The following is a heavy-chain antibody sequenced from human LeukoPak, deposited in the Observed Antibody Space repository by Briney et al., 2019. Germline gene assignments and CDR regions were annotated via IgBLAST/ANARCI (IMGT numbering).Heavy chain of an antibody. V-gene: IGHV4-4*07. J-gene: IGHJ4*02. CDR2: IYTSGST. Sequence: SETLSLTCTVSGGSISSYYWSWIRQPAGKGLELIGRIYTSGSTNYNPSLKSRVTMSVDTSKNQFSLKLSSVTAADTAVYYCARGQSYSGYDRFHFDYWGQGTLVTVSS. CDR1: GGSISSYY. D-gene: IGHD5-12*01. CDR3: ARGQSYSGYDRFHFDY.